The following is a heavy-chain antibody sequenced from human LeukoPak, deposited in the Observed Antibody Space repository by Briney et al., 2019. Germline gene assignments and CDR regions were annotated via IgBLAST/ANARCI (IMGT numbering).Heavy chain of an antibody. V-gene: IGHV4-61*02. CDR3: ARGRSGYDSH. CDR1: GGSLSSGSYY. D-gene: IGHD5-12*01. CDR2: IYTSGST. Sequence: PSETLSLTCTVSGGSLSSGSYYWSWIRQPAGKGLEWIGRIYTSGSTNYNPSLKSRVTISVDTSKNQFSLKLSSVTAADTAVYYCARGRSGYDSHWGQGTLVTVSS. J-gene: IGHJ4*02.